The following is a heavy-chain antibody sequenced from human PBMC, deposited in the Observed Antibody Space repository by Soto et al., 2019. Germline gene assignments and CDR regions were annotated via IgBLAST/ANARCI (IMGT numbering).Heavy chain of an antibody. V-gene: IGHV4-34*01. CDR2: INHSGST. CDR3: ARVFVPAARWGYYYYGMDV. D-gene: IGHD2-2*01. CDR1: GGSFSGYY. J-gene: IGHJ6*02. Sequence: SETLSLTCAVYGGSFSGYYWSWIRQPPGKGLEWIGEINHSGSTNYHPSLKSRVTISVDTSKNQSSLKLSSVTAADTAVYYCARVFVPAARWGYYYYGMDVWGQGTTVTVSS.